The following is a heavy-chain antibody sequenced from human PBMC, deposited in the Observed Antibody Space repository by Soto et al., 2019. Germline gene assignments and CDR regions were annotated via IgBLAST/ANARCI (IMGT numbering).Heavy chain of an antibody. J-gene: IGHJ6*02. CDR3: ARDFRTYSHGADV. CDR1: GYPFTGPY. D-gene: IGHD5-18*01. CDR2: INPSSGGT. Sequence: QAQLVHSGTAVKKPGASVKVSCKASGYPFTGPYIYWVRQAPGQGLEWMGWINPSSGGTEFAEKFQGVVTVTRDPSIMTVFLELNSLTSGDTGVYFCARDFRTYSHGADVWGQGTAVTVSS. V-gene: IGHV1-2*02.